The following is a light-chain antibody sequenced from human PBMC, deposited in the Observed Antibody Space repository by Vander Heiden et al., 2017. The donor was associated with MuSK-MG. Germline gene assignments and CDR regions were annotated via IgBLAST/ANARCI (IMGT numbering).Light chain of an antibody. CDR1: QSISSY. J-gene: IGKJ5*01. CDR2: AAS. Sequence: DIQMTQSPSSLSASVGDRVHITCRASQSISSYLNWYQQKPGKAPKLLIYAASSLQSGVPSRFSGSGSGTDFTLTISSLQPEDFATYYCQQSYSTPITFGQGTRLEIK. V-gene: IGKV1-39*01. CDR3: QQSYSTPIT.